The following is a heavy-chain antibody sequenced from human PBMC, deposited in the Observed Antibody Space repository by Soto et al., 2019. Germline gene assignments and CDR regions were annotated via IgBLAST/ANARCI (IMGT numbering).Heavy chain of an antibody. D-gene: IGHD1-26*01. Sequence: SETLSLTCTVSGGSISSGGYYWSWIRQHPGKGLEWIGYIYYSGSTYYNPSLKSRVTISVDTSKNQFSLKLSSVTAADTAVYYCARGRDLGAHYYYYMDVWGKGTTVTVSS. CDR1: GGSISSGGYY. V-gene: IGHV4-31*03. J-gene: IGHJ6*03. CDR2: IYYSGST. CDR3: ARGRDLGAHYYYYMDV.